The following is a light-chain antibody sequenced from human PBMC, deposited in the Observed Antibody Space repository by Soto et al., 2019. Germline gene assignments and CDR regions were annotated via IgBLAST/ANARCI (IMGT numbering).Light chain of an antibody. V-gene: IGKV3-20*01. Sequence: EVVLTQSPVTLSLSPGERATLSCRASQSFRGLLAWYQQKPGQAPRLLIYGASNRATGIPDRFSGSGSGTDFTLTISRLEPEDFAVYYCQQYGSSGTFGQGTRLEIK. J-gene: IGKJ5*01. CDR1: QSFRGL. CDR3: QQYGSSGT. CDR2: GAS.